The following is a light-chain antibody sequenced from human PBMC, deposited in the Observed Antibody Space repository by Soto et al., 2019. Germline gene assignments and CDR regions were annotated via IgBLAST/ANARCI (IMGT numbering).Light chain of an antibody. CDR1: TGAVTSGYY. CDR3: LLYYGSSVV. V-gene: IGLV7-43*01. J-gene: IGLJ2*01. CDR2: STS. Sequence: QAVVTQEPSLTVCPGGTVTLTCASSTGAVTSGYYPNWFQQKPGQAPRPLIYSTSNKHSWTPARFSGSLLGGKAALTLSGVQPEDEAEYYCLLYYGSSVVFGGGTKLTVL.